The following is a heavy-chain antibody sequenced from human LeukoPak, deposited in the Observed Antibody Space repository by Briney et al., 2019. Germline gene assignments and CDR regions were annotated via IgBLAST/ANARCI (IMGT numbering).Heavy chain of an antibody. Sequence: SETLSLTCAVYGEPFSGYYWTWIRQPPGKGLEWIGQIDHSGSVNYNPSLESRVSISVDKPKKQFSLKVNSVTAADTAVYFCARDGFEGNLNWFDPWGQGTLVTVSS. D-gene: IGHD1-14*01. J-gene: IGHJ5*02. V-gene: IGHV4-34*01. CDR2: IDHSGSV. CDR1: GEPFSGYY. CDR3: ARDGFEGNLNWFDP.